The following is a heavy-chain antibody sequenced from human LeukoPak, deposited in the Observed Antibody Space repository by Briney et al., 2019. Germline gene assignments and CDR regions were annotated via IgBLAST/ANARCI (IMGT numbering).Heavy chain of an antibody. J-gene: IGHJ4*02. CDR3: ARGDLVGAIHFDY. V-gene: IGHV1-69*04. CDR1: GGTFSSYA. CDR2: IIPILGIA. D-gene: IGHD1-26*01. Sequence: SVKVSCKASGGTFSSYAISWVRQAPGQELEWMGRIIPILGIANYAQKFQGRVTITADKSTSTAYMELGSLRSEDTAVYYCARGDLVGAIHFDYWGQGTLVTVSS.